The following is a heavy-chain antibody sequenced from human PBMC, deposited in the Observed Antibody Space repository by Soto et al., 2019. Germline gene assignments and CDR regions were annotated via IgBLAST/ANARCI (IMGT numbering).Heavy chain of an antibody. Sequence: KVSCKAPGGTFSSYAISWVRQAPGQGREWMGGIIPIFGTANYAQKFQGRVTITADESTSTAYMELSSLRSEDTAGYYCARDIVVVPAAMGGMDVWGQGTTVTVSS. CDR2: IIPIFGTA. D-gene: IGHD2-2*01. J-gene: IGHJ6*02. CDR3: ARDIVVVPAAMGGMDV. V-gene: IGHV1-69*01. CDR1: GGTFSSYA.